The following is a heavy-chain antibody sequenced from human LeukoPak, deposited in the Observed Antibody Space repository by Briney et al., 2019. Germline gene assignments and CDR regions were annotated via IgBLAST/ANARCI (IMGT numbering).Heavy chain of an antibody. CDR2: ISCSGGST. V-gene: IGHV3-23*01. D-gene: IGHD4-11*01. CDR3: ARDGGASMTTVPNAYYSSSYMDV. CDR1: VFTLSSYA. Sequence: GGSLRLSCSASVFTLSSYAMSLVREAPGEGVEGVSAISCSGGSTYYADSEEGRFTISRDNSKNTPYLQMNSLRAADTAVSYCARDGGASMTTVPNAYYSSSYMDVWGNGTTVTASS. J-gene: IGHJ6*03.